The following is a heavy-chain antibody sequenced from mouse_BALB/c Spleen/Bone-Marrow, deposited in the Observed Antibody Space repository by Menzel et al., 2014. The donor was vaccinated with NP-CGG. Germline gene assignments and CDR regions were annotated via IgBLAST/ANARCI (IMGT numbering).Heavy chain of an antibody. Sequence: QVQLQQSGPELVRPGVSVKISCKGSGYTFTDYAMHWVKQSHAKSLEWIGVISTYYGNTNYNQKFKGKATMTVDKSSSTAYMELARLTSEDSAISYCARPIYYYGSSYEKGYYFDYWGQGTTLTVSS. CDR1: GYTFTDYA. J-gene: IGHJ2*01. CDR2: ISTYYGNT. CDR3: ARPIYYYGSSYEKGYYFDY. D-gene: IGHD1-1*01. V-gene: IGHV1-67*01.